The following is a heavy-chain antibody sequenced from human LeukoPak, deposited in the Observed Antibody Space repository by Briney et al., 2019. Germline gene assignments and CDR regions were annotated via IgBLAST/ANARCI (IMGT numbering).Heavy chain of an antibody. CDR1: GFTLSDYW. V-gene: IGHV3-74*01. Sequence: PGGSLRLSCAASGFTLSDYWMNWVRQAPGKGPVWVSHISPDGRNIAYADSVKGRFTISRDSAKNTLYLQMNSLRVGDTAVYYCVREGGGTTPYDCWGQGTLVTVSS. J-gene: IGHJ4*02. CDR3: VREGGGTTPYDC. D-gene: IGHD1-7*01. CDR2: ISPDGRNI.